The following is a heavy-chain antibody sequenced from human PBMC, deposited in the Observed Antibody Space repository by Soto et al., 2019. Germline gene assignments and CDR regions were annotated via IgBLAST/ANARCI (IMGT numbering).Heavy chain of an antibody. V-gene: IGHV4-59*08. CDR1: GGSISSYY. D-gene: IGHD3-3*01. CDR2: IYYSGCT. Sequence: SETLSLTCTVSGGSISSYYWSWIRQPPGKGLEWIGYIYYSGCTNYNPSLKSRVTISVDTSKNQFSLKLSSVTAADTAVYYCAKAFVYDPFTDHCFDYWGQGTLVTVSS. J-gene: IGHJ4*02. CDR3: AKAFVYDPFTDHCFDY.